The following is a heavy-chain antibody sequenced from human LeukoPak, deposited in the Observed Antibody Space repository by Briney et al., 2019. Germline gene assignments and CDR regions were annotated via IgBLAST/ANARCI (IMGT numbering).Heavy chain of an antibody. J-gene: IGHJ3*02. CDR2: FDPEDGET. D-gene: IGHD6-13*01. CDR3: AKGDRKAAAATDAFDI. CDR1: GYTLTELS. Sequence: ASVKVSCKVSGYTLTELSMHWVRQAPGKGLEWMGGFDPEDGETIYAQKFQGRVTMTEDTSTDTAYMELSSLRSEDTAVYYCAKGDRKAAAATDAFDIWGQGTMVTVSS. V-gene: IGHV1-24*01.